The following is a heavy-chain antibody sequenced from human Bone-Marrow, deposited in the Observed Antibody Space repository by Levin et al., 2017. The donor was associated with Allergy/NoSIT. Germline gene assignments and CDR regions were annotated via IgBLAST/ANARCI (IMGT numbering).Heavy chain of an antibody. Sequence: KISCKASGGVFDNYAFSWIRQAPGEGLEWMGRVIPVFDTANYAQKFQGRVTITADRSTSTTYMELSGLRSEDTAVYYCARHRFFGDFLDTGSFDFWGQGALVTVSS. V-gene: IGHV1-69*06. CDR1: GGVFDNYA. CDR2: VIPVFDTA. CDR3: ARHRFFGDFLDTGSFDF. D-gene: IGHD3-10*01. J-gene: IGHJ4*02.